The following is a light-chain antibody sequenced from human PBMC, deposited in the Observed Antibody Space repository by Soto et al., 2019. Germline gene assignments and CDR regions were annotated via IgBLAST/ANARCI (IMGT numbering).Light chain of an antibody. V-gene: IGKV1-39*01. CDR1: QSISSY. Sequence: DIQMTQSPSSLSASVGDRVTITCRASQSISSYLNWYQQKPGKAPKLLIYAAFSLQSGVPSRFSGGGSGTDFTLTISSLQPEDFATYYCQQSYSTPYTFGQGTKLEIK. CDR2: AAF. J-gene: IGKJ2*01. CDR3: QQSYSTPYT.